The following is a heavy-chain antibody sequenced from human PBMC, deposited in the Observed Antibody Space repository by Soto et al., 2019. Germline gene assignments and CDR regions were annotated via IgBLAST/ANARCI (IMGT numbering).Heavy chain of an antibody. CDR1: GYTFTSYG. CDR3: ARSLLWSGYYSRWFDP. Sequence: GASVKVSCKASGYTFTSYGISWVRQAPGQGLEWMGWISAYNGNTNYAQKLQGRVTMTTDTSTSTAYMELRSLRSDDTAVYYCARSLLWSGYYSRWFDPWGQGTLVTVSS. J-gene: IGHJ5*02. V-gene: IGHV1-18*01. D-gene: IGHD3-3*01. CDR2: ISAYNGNT.